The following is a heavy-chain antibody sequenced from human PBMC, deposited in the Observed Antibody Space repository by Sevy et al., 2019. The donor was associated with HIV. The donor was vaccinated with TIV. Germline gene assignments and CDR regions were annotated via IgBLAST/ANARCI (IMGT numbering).Heavy chain of an antibody. CDR1: GYTLTELS. J-gene: IGHJ6*02. CDR2: FDPEDGET. V-gene: IGHV1-24*01. Sequence: ASVKVSCKVSGYTLTELSMHWVRQAPGKGLEWMGGFDPEDGETIYAQKFQGRVTMTEDTSTDTAYMELSSLSSEDTAVYYCATSDIVVVPAAHHDYLGMAVWGQGTTVTVSS. D-gene: IGHD2-2*01. CDR3: ATSDIVVVPAAHHDYLGMAV.